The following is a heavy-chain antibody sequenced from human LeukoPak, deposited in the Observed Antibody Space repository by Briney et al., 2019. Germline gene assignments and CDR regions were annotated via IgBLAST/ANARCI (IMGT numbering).Heavy chain of an antibody. CDR2: ISYDGSNK. CDR3: AREDSSSWSFDY. CDR1: EFTFTTYG. D-gene: IGHD6-13*01. V-gene: IGHV3-30*19. Sequence: GGSLRLSCAASEFTFTTYGMHWVRQAPGKGLEWVAVISYDGSNKYYADSVKGRFTISRDNSKNTLYLQMNSLRAEDTAVYYCAREDSSSWSFDYWGQGTLVTVSS. J-gene: IGHJ4*02.